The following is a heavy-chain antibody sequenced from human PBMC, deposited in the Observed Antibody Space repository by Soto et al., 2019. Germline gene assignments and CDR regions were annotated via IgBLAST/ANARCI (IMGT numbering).Heavy chain of an antibody. CDR3: ARGGDGYKNGYFDY. D-gene: IGHD2-21*01. CDR1: SASINNYY. V-gene: IGHV4-59*01. Sequence: SETLSLTCTVSSASINNYYWSWIRQTPGRRLEWIGHIYYSESTNYNPSLKSRVSMSVDTSKNQFSLNLTSVTAADTAAYYCARGGDGYKNGYFDYWGQGTLVTVSS. CDR2: IYYSEST. J-gene: IGHJ4*02.